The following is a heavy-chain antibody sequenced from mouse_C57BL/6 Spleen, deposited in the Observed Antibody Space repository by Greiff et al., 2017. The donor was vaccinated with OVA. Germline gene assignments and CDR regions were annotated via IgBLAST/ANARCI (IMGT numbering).Heavy chain of an antibody. CDR3: ARLDGYYFDY. J-gene: IGHJ2*01. V-gene: IGHV1-82*01. D-gene: IGHD2-3*01. Sequence: VQLQQSGPELVKPGASVKISCKASGYAFSSSWMNWVKQRPGKGLEWLGRIYPGDGDTNYNGKFKGKATLTADKSSSTAYMQLSSLTSEDSAVYFCARLDGYYFDYWGQGTTLTVSS. CDR1: GYAFSSSW. CDR2: IYPGDGDT.